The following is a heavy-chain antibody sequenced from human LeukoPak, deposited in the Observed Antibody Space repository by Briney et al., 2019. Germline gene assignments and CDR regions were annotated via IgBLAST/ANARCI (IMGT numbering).Heavy chain of an antibody. CDR3: ARVLSGGSSFDY. V-gene: IGHV3-21*01. CDR2: FTSTSTYI. D-gene: IGHD6-19*01. Sequence: PGGSLSLSCAASGFTGFPFGGYSMTWARQAPGKGLGWFSSFTSTSTYIYYADSVQGRFTISRDNAKNSLYLQMTSPREEDTAVYYCARVLSGGSSFDYWGQGTRVTVSS. CDR1: GFTGFPFGGYS. J-gene: IGHJ4*02.